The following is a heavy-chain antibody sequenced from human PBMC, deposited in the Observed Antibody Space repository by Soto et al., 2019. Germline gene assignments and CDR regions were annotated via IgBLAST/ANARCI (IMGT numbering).Heavy chain of an antibody. Sequence: PGGSLRLACAASGITFRNYCMSWVRQAPGKGLEWVSAISVSGDGTFYADSVKGRFTISRDNSKNTLYLQMNSLRAEDMAEYYCAKVVGTGMAYDNYAMDVWGQGTTVTVSS. CDR3: AKVVGTGMAYDNYAMDV. CDR2: ISVSGDGT. D-gene: IGHD5-18*01. V-gene: IGHV3-23*01. CDR1: GITFRNYC. J-gene: IGHJ6*02.